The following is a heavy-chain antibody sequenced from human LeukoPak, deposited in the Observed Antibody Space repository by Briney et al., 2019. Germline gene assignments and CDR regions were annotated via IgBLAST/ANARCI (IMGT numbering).Heavy chain of an antibody. CDR2: INPSGGST. Sequence: ASVKVSCKASGYTSTSYYMHWVRQAPGQGLEWMGIINPSGGSTSYAQKFQGRVTMTRDTSTSTVYMELSSLRSEDTAVYYCARDPRYGGNSNAFDIWGQGTMVTVSS. CDR3: ARDPRYGGNSNAFDI. V-gene: IGHV1-46*01. J-gene: IGHJ3*02. CDR1: GYTSTSYY. D-gene: IGHD4-23*01.